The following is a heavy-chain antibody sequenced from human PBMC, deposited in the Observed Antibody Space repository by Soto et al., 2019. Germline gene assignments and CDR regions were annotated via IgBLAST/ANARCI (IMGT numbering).Heavy chain of an antibody. CDR3: ARVWDRYFDY. Sequence: SETLSLTCAVYGGSFSGYYWSWIRQPPGKGLEWIGGINHSGSTNYNPSLKSRVTISVDTSKNQFSLKLSSVTAADTAVYYCARVWDRYFDYWGQGTLVTVSS. V-gene: IGHV4-34*01. CDR2: INHSGST. J-gene: IGHJ4*02. D-gene: IGHD1-26*01. CDR1: GGSFSGYY.